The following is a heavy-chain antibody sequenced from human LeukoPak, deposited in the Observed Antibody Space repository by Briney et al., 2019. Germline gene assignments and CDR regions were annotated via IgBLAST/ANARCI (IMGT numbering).Heavy chain of an antibody. D-gene: IGHD3-3*01. V-gene: IGHV1-69*05. CDR1: GGTFSSYA. CDR3: ARVYVSITIFGVVILNWFDP. CDR2: IIPIFGTA. Sequence: SVKVSCKASGGTFSSYAISWVRQAPGQGLEWMGGIIPIFGTANYAQKLQGRVTMTTDTSTSTAYMELRSLRSDDTAVYYCARVYVSITIFGVVILNWFDPWGQGTLVTVSS. J-gene: IGHJ5*02.